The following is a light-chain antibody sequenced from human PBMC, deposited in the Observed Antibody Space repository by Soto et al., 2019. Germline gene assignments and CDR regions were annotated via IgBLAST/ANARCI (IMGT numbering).Light chain of an antibody. V-gene: IGKV4-1*01. CDR3: QQYYTTPWT. Sequence: DIVMTQSADSLAVSLGERATINCKSSQNILNRSNNKNYLAWYQQKPGQPPKLLIYWASTRESGVPDRFSGSGSGTDFTLTISSLQAEDVAVYSCQQYYTTPWTFGQGTKVEIK. J-gene: IGKJ1*01. CDR2: WAS. CDR1: QNILNRSNNKNY.